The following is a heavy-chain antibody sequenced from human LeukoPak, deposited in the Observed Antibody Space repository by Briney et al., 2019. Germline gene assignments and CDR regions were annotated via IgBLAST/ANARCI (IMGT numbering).Heavy chain of an antibody. V-gene: IGHV3-48*02. D-gene: IGHD1-26*01. CDR1: GFPLTDYG. CDR2: SSAGSHST. Sequence: PTGGSLRLSCAASGFPLTDYGMGWVRQSAGKGLEWVPYSSAGSHSTYYADSVKGRLTISRDNAKNFLYLQMNSLRDDNSAVYFCARAIRSGGNPLFDYWGQGTLVTVSS. CDR3: ARAIRSGGNPLFDY. J-gene: IGHJ4*02.